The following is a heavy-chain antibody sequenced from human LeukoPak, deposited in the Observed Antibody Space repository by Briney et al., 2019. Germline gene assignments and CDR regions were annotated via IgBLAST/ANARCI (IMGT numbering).Heavy chain of an antibody. Sequence: GGSLRLSCAASGFIFSSYAMSWARQAPGKGLEWVSAISGSGGSTYYADSVKGRFTISRDNSKNTLYLQMNSLRAEDTAVYYCTKYYDILTGYYGFDYWGQGTLVTVSS. CDR2: ISGSGGST. J-gene: IGHJ4*02. CDR3: TKYYDILTGYYGFDY. D-gene: IGHD3-9*01. CDR1: GFIFSSYA. V-gene: IGHV3-23*01.